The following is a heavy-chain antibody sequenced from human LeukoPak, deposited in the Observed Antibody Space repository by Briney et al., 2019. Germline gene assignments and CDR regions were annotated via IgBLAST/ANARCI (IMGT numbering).Heavy chain of an antibody. CDR2: MAPRDDGA. V-gene: IGHV1-46*01. J-gene: IGHJ4*02. D-gene: IGHD1-26*01. CDR3: EREVRTGIGATDY. CDR1: GYSFSNYH. Sequence: ASVKLFCKTSGYSFSNYHVHWVRQAPGQGLEWVGIMAPRDDGATYTQKFEGRLTMTRDTSTSTLYVDLSSLRPGDTAVYYCEREVRTGIGATDYWGQGTLVTVSS.